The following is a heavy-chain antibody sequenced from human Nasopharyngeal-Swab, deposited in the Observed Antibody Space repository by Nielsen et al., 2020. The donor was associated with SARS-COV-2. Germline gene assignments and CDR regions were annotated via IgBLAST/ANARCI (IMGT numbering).Heavy chain of an antibody. CDR2: INTNTGTP. CDR3: ARRSGYFYGD. Sequence: WVRQAPGQGLEWMGWINTNTGTPTYAQGSTGRFVFSLDTSVSTAYLQISSLKADDTAVYYCARRSGYFYGDWGQGTLVTVSS. V-gene: IGHV7-4-1*01. J-gene: IGHJ4*02. D-gene: IGHD3-3*01.